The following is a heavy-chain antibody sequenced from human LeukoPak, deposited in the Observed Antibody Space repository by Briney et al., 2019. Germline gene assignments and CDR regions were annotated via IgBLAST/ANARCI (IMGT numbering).Heavy chain of an antibody. Sequence: SGPTLVNPTQTLTLTCIFSGFSLTTSGVGVGWIRQPPGKALEWLALINWDDEKVYSPSLQSRLSITKDTSKNQVVLTMTNVDPVDTATYYCAHRRDSSGYQYRWWFAPWGQGTLVTVSS. D-gene: IGHD3-22*01. CDR2: INWDDEK. J-gene: IGHJ5*02. V-gene: IGHV2-5*02. CDR1: GFSLTTSGVG. CDR3: AHRRDSSGYQYRWWFAP.